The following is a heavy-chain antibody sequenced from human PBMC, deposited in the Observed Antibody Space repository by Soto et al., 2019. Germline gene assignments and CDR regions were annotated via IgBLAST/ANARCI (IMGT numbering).Heavy chain of an antibody. V-gene: IGHV5-10-1*01. J-gene: IGHJ3*02. Sequence: PGESLKISCKVSGYSFTSYWISWVRQMPGKGLEWMGRIDPSDSYTNYSPSFQGHVTISADKSISTAYLQWSSLKASDTAMYYCARPRRAKTKVGATTSFAFDIWGQGTMVTVSS. D-gene: IGHD1-26*01. CDR1: GYSFTSYW. CDR3: ARPRRAKTKVGATTSFAFDI. CDR2: IDPSDSYT.